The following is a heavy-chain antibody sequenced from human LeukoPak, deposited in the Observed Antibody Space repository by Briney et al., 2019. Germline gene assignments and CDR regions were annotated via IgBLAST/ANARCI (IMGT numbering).Heavy chain of an antibody. CDR3: AKERVIAARQDDAFDI. CDR2: ISYDGSNK. Sequence: GRSLRLSCAASGFTFSSYAMHWVRQAPGKGLEWVAVISYDGSNKYYAGSVKGRFTISRDNSKNTLYLQMNSLRAEDTAVYYCAKERVIAARQDDAFDIWGQGTMVTVSS. J-gene: IGHJ3*02. V-gene: IGHV3-30-3*01. CDR1: GFTFSSYA. D-gene: IGHD6-6*01.